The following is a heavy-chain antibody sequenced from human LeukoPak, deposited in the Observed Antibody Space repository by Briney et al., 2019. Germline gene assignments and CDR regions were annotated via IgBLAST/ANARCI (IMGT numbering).Heavy chain of an antibody. CDR3: ARDNSVGDVAWWFDP. D-gene: IGHD1-26*01. Sequence: KISCKGSGYSFTSYWISWVRQAPGQGLEWMGGIIPIFGTANYAQKFQGRVTITADKSTSTAYMELSSLRSEDTAVYYCARDNSVGDVAWWFDPWGQGTLVTVSS. CDR2: IIPIFGTA. V-gene: IGHV1-69*06. J-gene: IGHJ5*02. CDR1: GYSFTSYW.